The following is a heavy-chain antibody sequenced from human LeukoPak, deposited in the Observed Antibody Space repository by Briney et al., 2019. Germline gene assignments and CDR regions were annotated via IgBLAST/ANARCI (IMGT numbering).Heavy chain of an antibody. V-gene: IGHV4-34*01. Sequence: SETLSLTCAVYGGSFSGYYWSWIRQPPGKGLEWIGEINHSGSTNYNPSLKSRVTISVDTSKNQFSLKLSSVTAADTAVYYCAREISMVATKAFDYWGQGTLVTVSS. J-gene: IGHJ4*02. CDR2: INHSGST. D-gene: IGHD5-12*01. CDR3: AREISMVATKAFDY. CDR1: GGSFSGYY.